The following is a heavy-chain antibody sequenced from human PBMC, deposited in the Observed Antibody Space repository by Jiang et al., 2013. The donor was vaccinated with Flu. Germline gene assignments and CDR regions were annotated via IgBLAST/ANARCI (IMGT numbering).Heavy chain of an antibody. D-gene: IGHD4-17*01. CDR2: TYYRSKWYN. Sequence: GPGLVKPSQTLSLTCAVTGDSVSSSTSAWNWIRQSPSRGLEWLGRTYYRSKWYNDYAVSVEGRISINGDTSKNQFSLQLNSVSPEDTAVYFCARDLFGDNGYFHHWGQGHPGHRLL. CDR3: ARDLFGDNGYFHH. V-gene: IGHV6-1*01. CDR1: GDSVSSSTSA. J-gene: IGHJ1*01.